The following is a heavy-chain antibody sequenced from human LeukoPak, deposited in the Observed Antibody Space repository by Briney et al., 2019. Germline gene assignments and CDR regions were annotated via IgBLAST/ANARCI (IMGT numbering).Heavy chain of an antibody. CDR2: IIPIFGTA. D-gene: IGHD6-6*01. CDR3: ARGPSIAAPQKHAFDI. Sequence: ASVKVSCKASGGTFSSYAISWVRQAPGQGLEWMGGIIPIFGTANYAQKFQGRVTITADKSTSTAYMELSSLRSEDTAVYYCARGPSIAAPQKHAFDIWGQGTMVTVSS. J-gene: IGHJ3*02. V-gene: IGHV1-69*06. CDR1: GGTFSSYA.